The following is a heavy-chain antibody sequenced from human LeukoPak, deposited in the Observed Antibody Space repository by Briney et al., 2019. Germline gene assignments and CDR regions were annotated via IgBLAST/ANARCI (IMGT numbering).Heavy chain of an antibody. V-gene: IGHV3-21*01. Sequence: GGSLRLSCAASGFTFSSYSMHWVRQAPGKGLEWVSSISSSSSYIYYADSVKGRFTISRDNAKNSLYLQMNSLRAEDTAVYYCARVSGGFLEWLPSYFDYWGQGTLVTVSS. D-gene: IGHD3-3*01. CDR2: ISSSSSYI. J-gene: IGHJ4*02. CDR1: GFTFSSYS. CDR3: ARVSGGFLEWLPSYFDY.